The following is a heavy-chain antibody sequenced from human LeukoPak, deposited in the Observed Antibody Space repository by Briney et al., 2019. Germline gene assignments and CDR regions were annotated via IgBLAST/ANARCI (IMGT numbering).Heavy chain of an antibody. CDR3: AKGDIVVRSLLLDI. D-gene: IGHD2-2*01. Sequence: GGSLRLSCAASGFTFSSYGMHWVRQAPGKGLEWVAFIRYDGSNKHYADSVKGRFTISRDNSKNTLYLQMNSLRAEDTAVYYCAKGDIVVRSLLLDIWGQGTMVTVSS. J-gene: IGHJ3*02. CDR1: GFTFSSYG. CDR2: IRYDGSNK. V-gene: IGHV3-30*02.